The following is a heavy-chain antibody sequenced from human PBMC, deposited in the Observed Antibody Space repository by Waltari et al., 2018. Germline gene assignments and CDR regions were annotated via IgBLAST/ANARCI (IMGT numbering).Heavy chain of an antibody. V-gene: IGHV3-11*04. CDR2: ISSSSSTI. CDR1: GYSISSGYY. Sequence: QVQLQESGPGLVKPSETLSLTCAVSGYSISSGYYWGWIRQPPGKGLEWVSYISSSSSTIYYADSVKGRFTISRDNAKNSLYLQMNSLRAEDTAVYYCARIGLDWNVSPGYYYYGMDVWGQGTTVTVSS. CDR3: ARIGLDWNVSPGYYYYGMDV. J-gene: IGHJ6*02. D-gene: IGHD1-1*01.